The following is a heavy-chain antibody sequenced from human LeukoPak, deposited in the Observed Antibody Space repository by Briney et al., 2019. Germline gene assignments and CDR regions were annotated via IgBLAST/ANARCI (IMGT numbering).Heavy chain of an antibody. D-gene: IGHD1-7*01. Sequence: GPSVKVSCKASGYTFTSYGTGWVRQAPGQGLEWMGWISAYNGNTNYAQKLQGRVTMTTDTSTSTAYMELRSLRSDDTAVYCCAMYKAGTYDHWGQGTLVTVSS. V-gene: IGHV1-18*01. J-gene: IGHJ1*01. CDR3: AMYKAGTYDH. CDR2: ISAYNGNT. CDR1: GYTFTSYG.